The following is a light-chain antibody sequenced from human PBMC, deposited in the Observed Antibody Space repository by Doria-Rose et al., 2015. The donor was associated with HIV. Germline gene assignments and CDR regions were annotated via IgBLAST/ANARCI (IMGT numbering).Light chain of an antibody. Sequence: DIQVTQSPESLGMSLGERATLNCKSNQSLLYTSKNYLAWYQQKPVQPPKLLIYWASTRQSGVPARCSGSGSGTDFTLTISSLEAEDVAVYYCQQYYDTPSFGPGTTVDIK. CDR3: QQYYDTPS. CDR1: QSLLYTSKNY. J-gene: IGKJ3*01. V-gene: IGKV4-1*01. CDR2: WAS.